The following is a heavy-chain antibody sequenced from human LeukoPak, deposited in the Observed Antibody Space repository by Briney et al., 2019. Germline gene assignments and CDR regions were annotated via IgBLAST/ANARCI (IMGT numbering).Heavy chain of an antibody. CDR2: IYYSGST. Sequence: TSETLSLTCTVSGGSIGSYYWSWIRQPPGKGLEWIGYIYYSGSTNYNPSLKSRVTISVDTSKNQFSLKLSSVTAADTAVYYCARYSIAAAGREYYFDYWGQGTLVTVSS. CDR1: GGSIGSYY. CDR3: ARYSIAAAGREYYFDY. D-gene: IGHD6-13*01. J-gene: IGHJ4*02. V-gene: IGHV4-59*01.